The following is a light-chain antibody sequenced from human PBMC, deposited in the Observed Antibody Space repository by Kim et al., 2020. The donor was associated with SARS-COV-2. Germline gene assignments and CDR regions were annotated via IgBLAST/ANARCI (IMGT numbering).Light chain of an antibody. CDR2: GKN. V-gene: IGLV3-19*01. J-gene: IGLJ3*02. CDR1: LIRFYY. CDR3: ARRDNSGNK. Sequence: VALGKPGRITCQGDLIRFYYASWYQQKQGHAPILVMYGKNNPPSGIPDLFAGSSSGSTASLTITGAQAEDEADYYCARRDNSGNKFGGGTQLTVL.